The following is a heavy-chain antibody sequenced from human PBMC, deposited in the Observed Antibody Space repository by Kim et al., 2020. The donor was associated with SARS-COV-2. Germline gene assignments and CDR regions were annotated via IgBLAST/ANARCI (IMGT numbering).Heavy chain of an antibody. CDR3: ARDRLRRHSGSPGDAFDI. J-gene: IGHJ3*02. D-gene: IGHD1-26*01. CDR1: GGSISSYY. V-gene: IGHV4-59*13. Sequence: SETLSLTCTVSGGSISSYYWSWIRQPPGKGLEWIGYIYYSGSTNYNPSLKSRVTISVDTSKNQFSLKLSSVTAADTAVYYCARDRLRRHSGSPGDAFDIWGQGTMVTVSS. CDR2: IYYSGST.